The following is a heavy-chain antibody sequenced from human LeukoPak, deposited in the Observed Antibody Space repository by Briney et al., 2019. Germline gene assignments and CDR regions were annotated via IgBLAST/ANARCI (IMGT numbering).Heavy chain of an antibody. CDR3: AKAKGWYGEGYFDY. CDR1: GFAVSSNY. Sequence: GGSLRLFCAASGFAVSSNYMNWVRQAPGKGLEWVSVLYPDGRTYYADSVKGRFTISRDVSKNTLFLQMTSLSAEDTAVYYCAKAKGWYGEGYFDYWGQGTLVTVSS. J-gene: IGHJ4*02. V-gene: IGHV3-53*01. D-gene: IGHD3-10*01. CDR2: LYPDGRT.